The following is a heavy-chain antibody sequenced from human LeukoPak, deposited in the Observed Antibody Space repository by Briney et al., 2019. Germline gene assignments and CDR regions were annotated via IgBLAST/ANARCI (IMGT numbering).Heavy chain of an antibody. Sequence: RTGGSLRLSCAVSGFTFTSYAMSWVRQAPGKGLEWVSAISGSGGYTYYADSVKGRFTISRDNSKNTLYLQMNSLRAEDTAVYYCAKDRKGNYYDSSGYSNWFDPWGQGTLVTVS. V-gene: IGHV3-23*01. J-gene: IGHJ5*02. D-gene: IGHD3-22*01. CDR2: ISGSGGYT. CDR1: GFTFTSYA. CDR3: AKDRKGNYYDSSGYSNWFDP.